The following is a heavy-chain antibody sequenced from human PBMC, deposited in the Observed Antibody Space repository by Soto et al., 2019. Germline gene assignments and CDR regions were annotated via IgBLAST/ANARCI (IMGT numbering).Heavy chain of an antibody. Sequence: ASVKVSCKASGYTFTDYAIHWVRQAPGQGLEWMGWINVGNGNTGYSRKFQGRVTNARDMSASTAYIEVTSLTSEDTAIYYCAREGAHYTPLDHWGQGTLVTVSS. CDR2: INVGNGNT. V-gene: IGHV1-3*01. J-gene: IGHJ4*02. D-gene: IGHD2-15*01. CDR1: GYTFTDYA. CDR3: AREGAHYTPLDH.